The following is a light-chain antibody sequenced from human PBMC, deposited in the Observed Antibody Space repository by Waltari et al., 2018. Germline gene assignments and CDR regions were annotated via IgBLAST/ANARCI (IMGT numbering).Light chain of an antibody. V-gene: IGLV1-40*01. CDR3: QSYDSSLSAWV. CDR1: RSHTGRGYA. CDR2: GNS. Sequence: QSVLTQPPSVSGAPGQRVTTPSTGPRSHTGRGYAVPWYQQLPGTAPKLLIYGNSNRPSGVPDRFSGSKSGTSASLAITGLQAEDEADYYCQSYDSSLSAWVFGGGTKLTVL. J-gene: IGLJ3*02.